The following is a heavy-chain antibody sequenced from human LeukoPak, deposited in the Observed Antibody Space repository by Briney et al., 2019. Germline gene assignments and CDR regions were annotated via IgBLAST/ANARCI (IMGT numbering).Heavy chain of an antibody. J-gene: IGHJ4*02. Sequence: SETLSLTCTVSGGSISSYYWSWIRQPPGKGLEWIGYIYTSGSTNYNPSLKSRVTISVDTSKNQFSLKLSSVTAADTAVYYCARGPRGVFDYWGQGTLVTVSS. V-gene: IGHV4-4*09. CDR3: ARGPRGVFDY. D-gene: IGHD3-10*01. CDR2: IYTSGST. CDR1: GGSISSYY.